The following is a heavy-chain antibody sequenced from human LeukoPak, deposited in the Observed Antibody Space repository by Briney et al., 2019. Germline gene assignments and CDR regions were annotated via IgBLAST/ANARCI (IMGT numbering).Heavy chain of an antibody. V-gene: IGHV4-39*01. J-gene: IGHJ4*02. CDR1: GGSISSSSYY. CDR2: IYYSGST. CDR3: ARHGHGSTSFHYDY. Sequence: SETLSLTCTVSGGSISSSSYYWGWIRQPPGKGLEWIGSIYYSGSTYYNPSLKSRVTISVDTSKTQFSLKLSSVTAADTAVYYCARHGHGSTSFHYDYWGQGTLVTVSS. D-gene: IGHD2-2*01.